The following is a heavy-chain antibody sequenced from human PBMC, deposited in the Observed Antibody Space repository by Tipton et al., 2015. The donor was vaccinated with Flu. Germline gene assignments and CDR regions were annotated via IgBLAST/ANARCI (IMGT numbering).Heavy chain of an antibody. CDR1: GFTFRSYW. J-gene: IGHJ4*02. V-gene: IGHV3-7*01. Sequence: SLRLSCAASGFTFRSYWMSWVRQAPGKSLEWLANIKEDGSEKYYVDSVKGRFTISRDNAENSLYPQMNSLRAEDTAVYYCARAHRAAGDYWGRGTLVTVSS. CDR2: IKEDGSEK. D-gene: IGHD6-13*01. CDR3: ARAHRAAGDY.